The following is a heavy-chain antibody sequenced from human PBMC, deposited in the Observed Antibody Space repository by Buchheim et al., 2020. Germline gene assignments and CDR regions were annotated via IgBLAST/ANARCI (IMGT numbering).Heavy chain of an antibody. CDR2: ISSDGNTK. Sequence: QVHLVESGGGVVQPGRSLRLSCAASGFTFSNYPMHWVRQAPGKGLEWVAVISSDGNTKYYADSVKGRFTISSDDSQNTLYLQRNSLRPEDTSVYYCASKVSAGYWGQGTL. D-gene: IGHD6-19*01. CDR3: ASKVSAGY. V-gene: IGHV3-30-3*01. J-gene: IGHJ4*02. CDR1: GFTFSNYP.